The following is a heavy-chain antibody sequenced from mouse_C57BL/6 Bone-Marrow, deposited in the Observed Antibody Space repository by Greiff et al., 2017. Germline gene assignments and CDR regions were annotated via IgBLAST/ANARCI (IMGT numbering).Heavy chain of an antibody. V-gene: IGHV5-17*01. D-gene: IGHD2-4*01. CDR1: GFTFSDYG. CDR2: ISSGSSTI. CDR3: ASSITTENYFDY. Sequence: EVKLMESGGGLVKPGGSLKLSCAASGFTFSDYGMHWVRQAPEKGLEWVAYISSGSSTIYYADTVKGRFTISRDNAKNTLFLQMTSLRSEDTAMYYCASSITTENYFDYWGQGTTLTVSS. J-gene: IGHJ2*01.